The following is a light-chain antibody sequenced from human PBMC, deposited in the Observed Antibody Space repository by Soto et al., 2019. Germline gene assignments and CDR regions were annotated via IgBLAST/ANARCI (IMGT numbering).Light chain of an antibody. Sequence: DIVLTQSPGTLSLSPGERATLSCRASQTISDNYLAWYQQKPGQSPRIIISGASIRAPGVPDRFSGSGSETDFTLTISRLEPEDFGFYYCQQYGSSPEISFGPGTKVDIK. J-gene: IGKJ3*01. CDR1: QTISDNY. CDR2: GAS. CDR3: QQYGSSPEIS. V-gene: IGKV3-20*01.